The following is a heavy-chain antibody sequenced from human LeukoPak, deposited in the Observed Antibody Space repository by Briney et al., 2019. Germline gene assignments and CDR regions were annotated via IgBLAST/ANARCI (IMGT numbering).Heavy chain of an antibody. J-gene: IGHJ4*02. V-gene: IGHV3-74*01. D-gene: IGHD1-26*01. Sequence: GGSLILSCAASGFIFSRYWMHWVRQAPGKGLLWVSRINSDGSSTNYADSVKGRFTISRDNTKNTLYLQMNSLRAEDTAVFYCARGAPSGSYYLDYWGQGALVTVSS. CDR2: INSDGSST. CDR3: ARGAPSGSYYLDY. CDR1: GFIFSRYW.